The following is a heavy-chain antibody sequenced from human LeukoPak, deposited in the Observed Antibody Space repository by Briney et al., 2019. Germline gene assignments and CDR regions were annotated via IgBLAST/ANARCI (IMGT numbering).Heavy chain of an antibody. D-gene: IGHD3-22*01. CDR2: IRYDGSNK. J-gene: IGHJ4*02. CDR1: GFTFSSYG. V-gene: IGHV3-30*02. Sequence: PGRSLRLSCAAPGFTFSSYGMHWVRQAPGKGLEWVAFIRYDGSNKYYADSVKGRFTISRDNSKNTLYLQMNSLRAEDTAVYYCAKDLDSSGYSDYWGQGTLVTVSS. CDR3: AKDLDSSGYSDY.